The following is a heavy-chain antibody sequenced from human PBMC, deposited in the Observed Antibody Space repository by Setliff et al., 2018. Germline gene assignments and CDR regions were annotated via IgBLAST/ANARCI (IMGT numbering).Heavy chain of an antibody. D-gene: IGHD3-22*01. J-gene: IGHJ4*02. CDR3: ARSINGYQQRYDI. V-gene: IGHV3-11*04. CDR2: INSGGSKV. Sequence: GESLKISCAASGFAFSDFYMAWIRQAPGRGLDWVSHINSGGSKVYYADSVKGRFTISRDNAKNSLYLLMKSVRVDDTAVYYCARSINGYQQRYDIWGQGALVTVSS. CDR1: GFAFSDFY.